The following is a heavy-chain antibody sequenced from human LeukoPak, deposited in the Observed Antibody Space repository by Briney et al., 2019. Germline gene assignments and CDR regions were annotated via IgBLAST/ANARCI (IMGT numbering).Heavy chain of an antibody. D-gene: IGHD2-2*02. CDR2: IWYDGSNK. V-gene: IGHV3-33*01. Sequence: PGGSLRLSCAASGFTFGGYGMHWVRQAPGKGLEWVAVIWYDGSNKYYADSVKGRFTISRDNSMNTLYLQMNSLRAEDTAVYYCARDNYCSSTDCYNFDYWGQGTLVTVSS. J-gene: IGHJ4*02. CDR1: GFTFGGYG. CDR3: ARDNYCSSTDCYNFDY.